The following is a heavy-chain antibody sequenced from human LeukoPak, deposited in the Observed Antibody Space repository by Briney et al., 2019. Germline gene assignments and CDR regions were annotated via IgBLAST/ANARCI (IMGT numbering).Heavy chain of an antibody. CDR3: AKDPDIVVVPAADNWFDP. J-gene: IGHJ5*02. D-gene: IGHD2-2*01. CDR2: MSSDGSRK. CDR1: GFIFSDYG. Sequence: PGGSLRLSCVASGFIFSDYGVHWVRQAPGKGLEWVAVMSSDGSRKYYADSVKGRFTISRDNSKNTLYLQMNSLRAEDTAVYYCAKDPDIVVVPAADNWFDPWGQGTLVTVSS. V-gene: IGHV3-30*18.